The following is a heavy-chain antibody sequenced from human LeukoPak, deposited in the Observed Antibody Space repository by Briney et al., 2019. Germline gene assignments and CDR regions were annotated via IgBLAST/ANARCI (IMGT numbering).Heavy chain of an antibody. CDR2: IIPIFGTA. V-gene: IGHV1-69*13. J-gene: IGHJ5*02. CDR3: ARDVLRYFDWYSNWFDP. CDR1: GGTFSSYA. Sequence: GASVKVSCKASGGTFSSYAISWVRQAPGQGLEWMGGIIPIFGTANYAQKFQGRVTITADESTSTAYMELSSLRSEDTAVYYCARDVLRYFDWYSNWFDPWGQGTLVTVSS. D-gene: IGHD3-9*01.